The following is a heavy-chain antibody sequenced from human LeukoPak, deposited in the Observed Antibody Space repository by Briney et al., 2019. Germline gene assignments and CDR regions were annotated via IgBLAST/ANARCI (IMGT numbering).Heavy chain of an antibody. CDR2: INAYNGDT. V-gene: IGHV1-18*04. Sequence: PLASVKVSCKASGYTFNTYGISWVRQAPGQGLEWMGWINAYNGDTNHAQKFQGRVTMTTDTSTTTAYMELGSLRSDDTAVYYCARDGSGHWFDPWGQGILVTVSS. D-gene: IGHD6-25*01. J-gene: IGHJ5*02. CDR3: ARDGSGHWFDP. CDR1: GYTFNTYG.